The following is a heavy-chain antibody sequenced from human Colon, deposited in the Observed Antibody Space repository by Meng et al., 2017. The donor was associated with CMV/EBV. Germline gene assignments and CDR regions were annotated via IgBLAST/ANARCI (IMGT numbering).Heavy chain of an antibody. CDR2: IANNIVTS. CDR3: ARGSSMAPRQSSLFFED. CDR1: GFTFSVYS. D-gene: IGHD6-6*01. J-gene: IGHJ4*02. Sequence: GESLKISCTASGFTFSVYSMSWVRQSPGKGLEWISYIANNIVTSFSAESVKGRFSISRDNAKNTLYLHMNDLRAEDSAVYYCARGSSMAPRQSSLFFEDWGQGTPVTVSS. V-gene: IGHV3-48*04.